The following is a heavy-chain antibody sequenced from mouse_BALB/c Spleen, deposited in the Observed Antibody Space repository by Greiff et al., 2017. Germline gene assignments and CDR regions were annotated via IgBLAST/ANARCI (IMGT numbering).Heavy chain of an antibody. CDR2: IDPANGNT. CDR1: GFNIKDTY. V-gene: IGHV14-3*02. J-gene: IGHJ3*01. D-gene: IGHD2-10*01. Sequence: VQLQQSGAELVKPGASVKLSCSASGFNIKDTYMHWVKQRPEQGLEWIGRIDPANGNTKYDPKFQGKATITADTSSNTAYLQLSSLTSEDTAVYYCARSYYGNYEGAYWGQGTLVTVSA. CDR3: ARSYYGNYEGAY.